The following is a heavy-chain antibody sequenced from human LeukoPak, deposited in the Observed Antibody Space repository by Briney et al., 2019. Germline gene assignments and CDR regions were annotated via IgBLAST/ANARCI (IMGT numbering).Heavy chain of an antibody. D-gene: IGHD3-10*01. V-gene: IGHV4-31*03. CDR3: ARSGGSGSSPLDY. CDR2: IYYSGST. CDR1: GGSISSGGYY. Sequence: PSETLSLTCTVSGGSISSGGYYWSWIRQHPGKGLEWIGYIYYSGSTYYNPSLKSRVTISVGTSKNQFSLKLSSVTAADTAVYYCARSGGSGSSPLDYWGQGTLVTVSS. J-gene: IGHJ4*02.